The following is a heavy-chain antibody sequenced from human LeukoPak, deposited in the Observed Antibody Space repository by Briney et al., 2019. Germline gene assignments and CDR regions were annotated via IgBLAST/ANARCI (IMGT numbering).Heavy chain of an antibody. Sequence: GGSLRLSCAASGFTFSSYWMSWVRQAPGKGLEWVANIKQDGSEKYYVDSVKGRFTISGDNAKNSLYLQMNSLRAEDTAVYYCARGRSGWSEYYFDYWGQGTLVTVSS. D-gene: IGHD6-19*01. CDR2: IKQDGSEK. J-gene: IGHJ4*02. V-gene: IGHV3-7*01. CDR1: GFTFSSYW. CDR3: ARGRSGWSEYYFDY.